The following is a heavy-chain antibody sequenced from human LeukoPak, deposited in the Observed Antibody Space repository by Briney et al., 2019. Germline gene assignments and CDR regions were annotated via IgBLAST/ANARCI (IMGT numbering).Heavy chain of an antibody. D-gene: IGHD3-22*01. J-gene: IGHJ5*02. CDR1: GGTFSSYA. CDR3: ARPTYDSSGNWFDP. CDR2: IIPIFGTA. V-gene: IGHV1-69*13. Sequence: SVKVSCKASGGTFSSYAISWVRQAPGQGLEWMGGIIPIFGTANYAQKFQGRVAITADESTSTAYMELSSLRSEDTAVYYCARPTYDSSGNWFDPWGQGTLVTVSS.